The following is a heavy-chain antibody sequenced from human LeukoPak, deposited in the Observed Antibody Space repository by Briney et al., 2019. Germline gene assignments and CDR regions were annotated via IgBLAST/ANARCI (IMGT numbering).Heavy chain of an antibody. CDR2: ISGSSDNT. J-gene: IGHJ4*02. CDR1: GYTFSNYG. Sequence: ASLKVSCKASGYTFSNYGMSWVRQAPGQGLEWMGWISGSSDNTNYAQKVQGRVTMTTDTSTSAAYMGLRSLRSDDTAVYYCARGGWTITDYDYWGQGTLVTVSS. V-gene: IGHV1-18*04. CDR3: ARGGWTITDYDY. D-gene: IGHD1-20*01.